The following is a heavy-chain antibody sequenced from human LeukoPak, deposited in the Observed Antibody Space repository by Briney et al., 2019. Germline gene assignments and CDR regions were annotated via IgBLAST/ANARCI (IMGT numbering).Heavy chain of an antibody. CDR2: ISWNSGSM. J-gene: IGHJ6*02. Sequence: GGSLRLSCAASGFTFDDYAMHWVRQAPGKGLEWVSGISWNSGSMDYADSVKGRFTISRDNARDSLYRQMNSLRAEDTALYYCAKDMVGGGYLRGMDVWGQGTTVTVSS. V-gene: IGHV3-9*01. D-gene: IGHD5-18*01. CDR3: AKDMVGGGYLRGMDV. CDR1: GFTFDDYA.